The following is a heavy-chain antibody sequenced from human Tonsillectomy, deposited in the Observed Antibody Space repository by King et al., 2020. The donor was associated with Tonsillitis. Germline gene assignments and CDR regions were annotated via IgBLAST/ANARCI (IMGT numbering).Heavy chain of an antibody. CDR2: IRYDGSKK. V-gene: IGHV3-30*02. CDR1: GFTFSSYG. J-gene: IGHJ4*02. D-gene: IGHD3-10*01. Sequence: VQLVESGGGVVQPGGSLRLSCAASGFTFSSYGMHWVRQAPGKGLEWVAFIRYDGSKKYYGDSVKGRFTISRDNSKNTLYLQMNSLRADDTAMYYCAKDPTGGWFGEELNYFDSWGQGTLVTVSS. CDR3: AKDPTGGWFGEELNYFDS.